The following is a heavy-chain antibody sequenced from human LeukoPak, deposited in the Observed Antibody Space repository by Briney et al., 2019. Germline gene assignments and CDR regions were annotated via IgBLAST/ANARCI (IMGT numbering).Heavy chain of an antibody. D-gene: IGHD1-1*01. CDR1: GSTFDTHT. CDR2: IHDDGAKT. J-gene: IGHJ4*02. Sequence: GGSLRLSCAASGSTFDTHTMTGVRQAPGKGLEWVSSIHDDGAKTYYADSVKGRFTISRDNSKYTLFLQMNILRADDTALYYCAKPLRPTTSYFDSWGQGTLVTVSS. V-gene: IGHV3-23*01. CDR3: AKPLRPTTSYFDS.